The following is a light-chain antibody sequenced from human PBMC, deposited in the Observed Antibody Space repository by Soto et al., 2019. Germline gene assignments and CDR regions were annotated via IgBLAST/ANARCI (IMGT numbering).Light chain of an antibody. CDR2: DVT. Sequence: QSVLTQPPSASGSPGQSVTISCTGTSTDVGGYNYVSWYQQHPGKAPKLMIYDVTKRPSGVPDRFSGSKSGSTASLTITGLEAEDEADYYCCSYAGSYSYIFGIGTKVTVL. J-gene: IGLJ1*01. CDR3: CSYAGSYSYI. V-gene: IGLV2-11*01. CDR1: STDVGGYNY.